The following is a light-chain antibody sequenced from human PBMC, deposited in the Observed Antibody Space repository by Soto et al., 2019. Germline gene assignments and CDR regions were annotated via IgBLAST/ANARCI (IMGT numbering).Light chain of an antibody. CDR3: AAWDDSLSGLYV. J-gene: IGLJ1*01. CDR2: RNN. Sequence: QSALTQPPSASGTPGQMVTISCSGSSSNIGKNNVYWYQQLPGTTPQLLIYRNNQRPSGVPDRFSASKSGTSASLAISGLRSEDEADYYCAAWDDSLSGLYVFGTGTKVTVL. V-gene: IGLV1-47*01. CDR1: SSNIGKNN.